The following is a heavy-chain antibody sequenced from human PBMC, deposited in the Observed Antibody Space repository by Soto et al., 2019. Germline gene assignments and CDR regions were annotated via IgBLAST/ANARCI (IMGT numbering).Heavy chain of an antibody. CDR2: IIAIFGTA. D-gene: IGHD3-16*02. V-gene: IGHV1-69*12. CDR1: GDTFSSYA. CDR3: ARGYDYVWGSYRPSLHYYGMDV. J-gene: IGHJ6*02. Sequence: QVQLVQSGAEVKKPGSSVKVSCKASGDTFSSYAISWVRQAPGQGLEWMGGIIAIFGTANYAQKFQGRVTITADESTSTAYVELSSLRSEHTAVYYCARGYDYVWGSYRPSLHYYGMDVWGQGTTVTVSS.